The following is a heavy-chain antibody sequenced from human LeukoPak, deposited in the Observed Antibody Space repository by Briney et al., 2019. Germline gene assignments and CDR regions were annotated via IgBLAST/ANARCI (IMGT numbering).Heavy chain of an antibody. V-gene: IGHV4-34*01. CDR2: INHSGST. CDR3: ARGQLGDCSRTSCYGAKNCFDP. J-gene: IGHJ5*02. CDR1: GGSFSGYY. Sequence: PSETLSLTCAVYGGSFSGYYWSWIRQPPGKGLEWIGEINHSGSTNYNPSLKSRVTISVDTSKNQFSLKLSSVTAADTAVYYCARGQLGDCSRTSCYGAKNCFDPWGQGTLVTVSS. D-gene: IGHD2-2*01.